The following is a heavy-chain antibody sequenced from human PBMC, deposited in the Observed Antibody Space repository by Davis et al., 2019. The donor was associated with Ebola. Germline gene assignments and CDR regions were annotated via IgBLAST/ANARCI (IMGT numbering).Heavy chain of an antibody. J-gene: IGHJ4*02. CDR1: GFTFSKAW. CDR2: INQDKSQK. D-gene: IGHD1-1*01. V-gene: IGHV3-7*03. CDR3: TRDGTRDSLVY. Sequence: PGGSLRLSCAASGFTFSKAWMTWVRQAPGKGLEWVANINQDKSQKSYVASLKGRFTMSRDNAKNSLHLQMNSLTAEDTAVYYCTRDGTRDSLVYWGQGTLVTVSS.